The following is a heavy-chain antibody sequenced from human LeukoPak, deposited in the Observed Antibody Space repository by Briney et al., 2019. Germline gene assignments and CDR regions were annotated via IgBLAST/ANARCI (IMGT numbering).Heavy chain of an antibody. CDR1: GGSISSYY. J-gene: IGHJ4*02. CDR2: IDYSGST. CDR3: ARMPEAFDY. D-gene: IGHD2-2*01. V-gene: IGHV4-59*08. Sequence: SETLSLTCTVSGGSISSYYRSWIRQPPGKGLEWIGYIDYSGSTNYNPSLKSRVTISVDTSKNQFSLKLSSVTAADTAVYYSARMPEAFDYWGQGTLVTVSS.